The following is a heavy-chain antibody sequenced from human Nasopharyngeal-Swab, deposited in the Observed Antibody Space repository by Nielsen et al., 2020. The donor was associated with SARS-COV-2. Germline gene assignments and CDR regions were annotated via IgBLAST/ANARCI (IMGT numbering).Heavy chain of an antibody. CDR1: GFTFSNYW. CDR3: ASHLSYYDRSGYFSEGFDY. CDR2: IKQDGSEK. V-gene: IGHV3-7*01. J-gene: IGHJ4*02. Sequence: GESLKISCAASGFTFSNYWMSWVRQAPGKGLQLVANIKQDGSEKYYLDSVRGRFTISRDNAKNSLFLQMNSLRAEDTAVYYCASHLSYYDRSGYFSEGFDYWGQGTLVTVSS. D-gene: IGHD3-22*01.